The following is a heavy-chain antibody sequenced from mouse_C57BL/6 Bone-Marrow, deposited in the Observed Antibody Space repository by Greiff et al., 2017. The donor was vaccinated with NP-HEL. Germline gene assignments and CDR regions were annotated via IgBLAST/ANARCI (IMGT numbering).Heavy chain of an antibody. D-gene: IGHD1-1*01. CDR1: GFTFSSYG. J-gene: IGHJ2*01. V-gene: IGHV5-6*01. CDR2: ISSGGSYT. Sequence: EVHLVESGGDLVKPGGSLKLSCAASGFTFSSYGMSWVRQTPDKRLEWVATISSGGSYTYYPDSVKGRFTISRDNAKNTLYLQMSSLKSEDTAMYYCARLYYYGSSYSFWGQGTTLTVSS. CDR3: ARLYYYGSSYSF.